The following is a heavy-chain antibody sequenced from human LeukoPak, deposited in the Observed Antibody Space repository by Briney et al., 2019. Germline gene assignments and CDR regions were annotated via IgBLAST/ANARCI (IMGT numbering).Heavy chain of an antibody. J-gene: IGHJ4*02. CDR1: GYTFTSYY. D-gene: IGHD6-25*01. CDR2: INPRGGST. CDR3: ARVGITAATADY. V-gene: IGHV1-46*01. Sequence: ASVKVSCKASGYTFTSYYMHWVRQAPGQGPEWTGIINPRGGSTDYAQKFQGRVTMTSDTSTSTVYMELNSLRSEDTAVYFCARVGITAATADYWGQGTLVTVSS.